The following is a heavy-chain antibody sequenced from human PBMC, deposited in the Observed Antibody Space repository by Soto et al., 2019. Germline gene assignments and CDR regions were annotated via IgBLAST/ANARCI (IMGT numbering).Heavy chain of an antibody. Sequence: GSLRLSCAASGFTFSSYWMSWVRQAPGKGLEWVANIKQDGSEKYYVDSVKGRFTISRDNAKNSLYLQMNSLRAEDTAVYYCARDFAYVWGSYRPPLYLDYWGQGTLVTVSS. D-gene: IGHD3-16*02. CDR2: IKQDGSEK. CDR3: ARDFAYVWGSYRPPLYLDY. CDR1: GFTFSSYW. J-gene: IGHJ4*02. V-gene: IGHV3-7*03.